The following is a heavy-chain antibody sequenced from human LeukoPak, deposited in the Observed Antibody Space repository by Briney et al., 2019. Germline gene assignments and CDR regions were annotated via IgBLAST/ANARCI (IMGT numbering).Heavy chain of an antibody. V-gene: IGHV1-46*01. D-gene: IGHD1-26*01. CDR2: INPSGGST. CDR3: ARDRIVGATYDAFDI. CDR1: GYTFTGHY. J-gene: IGHJ3*02. Sequence: ASVKVSCKASGYTFTGHYIHWVRQAPGQGLEWMGIINPSGGSTSYAQKFQGRVTMTRDTSTSTVYMELSSLRSEDTAVYYCARDRIVGATYDAFDIWGQGTMVSVSS.